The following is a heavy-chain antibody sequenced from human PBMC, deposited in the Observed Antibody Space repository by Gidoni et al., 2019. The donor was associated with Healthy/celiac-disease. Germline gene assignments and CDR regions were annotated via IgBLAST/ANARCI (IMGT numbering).Heavy chain of an antibody. D-gene: IGHD6-13*01. J-gene: IGHJ4*02. CDR1: GGTFSSYT. Sequence: QVQLVQYGAEGKKPGYAGKVYCKAAGGTFSSYTISWVRQSPGQGLEWMGRIIPILGIANYAQKFQGRVTITADKSTSTAYMELSSLRSEDTAVYYCASRIAAAGRDYWGQGTLVTVSS. CDR3: ASRIAAAGRDY. V-gene: IGHV1-69*02. CDR2: IIPILGIA.